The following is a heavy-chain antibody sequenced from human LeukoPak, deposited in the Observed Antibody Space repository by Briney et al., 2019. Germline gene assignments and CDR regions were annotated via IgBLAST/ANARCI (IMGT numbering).Heavy chain of an antibody. V-gene: IGHV4-61*01. CDR1: GASISSSSYY. D-gene: IGHD4-17*01. J-gene: IGHJ4*02. CDR2: IYYSGST. CDR3: ARDRYGDPPDY. Sequence: PSETLSLTCTVSGASISSSSYYWTWIPQPPGKGLEWIGYIYYSGSTNYNPSLKSRVTISVDTSKNQFSLKVSSVTAADTAVYYCARDRYGDPPDYWGQGTLVTVSS.